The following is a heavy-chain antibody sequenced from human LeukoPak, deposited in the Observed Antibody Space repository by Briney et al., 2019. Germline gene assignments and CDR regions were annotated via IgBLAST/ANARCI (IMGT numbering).Heavy chain of an antibody. J-gene: IGHJ5*02. CDR2: IKQDGSEK. CDR1: GFTFSSYW. D-gene: IGHD3-10*01. CDR3: ARERAEMVRGVMASWFDP. Sequence: GGSLRLSCAASGFTFSSYWMSWVRQAPGKGLEWVANIKQDGSEKYYVDSVKGRFTISRDNAKNSLYLQMNSLRAEDTAVYCCARERAEMVRGVMASWFDPWGQGTLVTVSS. V-gene: IGHV3-7*01.